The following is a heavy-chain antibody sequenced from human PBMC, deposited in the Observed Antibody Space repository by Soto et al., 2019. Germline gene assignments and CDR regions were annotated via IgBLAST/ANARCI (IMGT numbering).Heavy chain of an antibody. CDR1: GGTFSDYD. J-gene: IGHJ6*02. D-gene: IGHD6-19*01. Sequence: VASVKVSCKASGGTFSDYDITWVRQATGQGLEWMGSMHFDSLKTGFAQNFQGRLTMTRDTSINTAYMELSSLSSEDTAVYYCARTRGWFAGMDVWGQGTTVTVSS. CDR3: ARTRGWFAGMDV. CDR2: MHFDSLKT. V-gene: IGHV1-8*01.